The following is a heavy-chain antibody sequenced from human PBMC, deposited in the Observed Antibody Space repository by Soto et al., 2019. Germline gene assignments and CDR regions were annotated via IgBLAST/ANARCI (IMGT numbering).Heavy chain of an antibody. CDR1: GGSVTGNC. Sequence: SETLSLTCSVSGGSVTGNCWSWVRQPPGKGLEWIGEIDHNRSTNYNPSLKSRVTISVDKSKNHFSLKLSSVTAADTAVYYCARVPYDSSRNHNYYGMDVWGQGTTVTVSS. J-gene: IGHJ6*02. D-gene: IGHD6-13*01. CDR2: IDHNRST. CDR3: ARVPYDSSRNHNYYGMDV. V-gene: IGHV4-59*02.